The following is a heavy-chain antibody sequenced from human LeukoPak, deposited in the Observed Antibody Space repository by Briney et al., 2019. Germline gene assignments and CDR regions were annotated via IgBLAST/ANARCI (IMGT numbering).Heavy chain of an antibody. CDR3: ARDTHRGGSGYDYGAFDI. V-gene: IGHV3-53*01. Sequence: GGSLRLSCAASGFTVSSNHMSWVRQAPGKGLEWVSVIYSGGSTYYADSVKGRFTISRDNSKNTLYLQMNSLRAEDTAVYYCARDTHRGGSGYDYGAFDIWGQGTMVTVSS. CDR2: IYSGGST. D-gene: IGHD5-12*01. J-gene: IGHJ3*02. CDR1: GFTVSSNH.